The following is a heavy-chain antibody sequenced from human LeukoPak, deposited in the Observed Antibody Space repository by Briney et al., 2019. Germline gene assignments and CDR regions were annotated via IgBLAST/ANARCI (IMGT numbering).Heavy chain of an antibody. CDR3: ASGGVRYPFDY. V-gene: IGHV3-21*01. CDR2: ISSSSSYI. Sequence: PGGSLRLSCAASGFTFSSYSMNWVRQAPGQGLEWVSSISSSSSYIYYADSVKGRFTISRDNAKNSLYLQMNSLRAEDTAVYYCASGGVRYPFDYWGQGTLVTVSS. CDR1: GFTFSSYS. D-gene: IGHD1-26*01. J-gene: IGHJ4*02.